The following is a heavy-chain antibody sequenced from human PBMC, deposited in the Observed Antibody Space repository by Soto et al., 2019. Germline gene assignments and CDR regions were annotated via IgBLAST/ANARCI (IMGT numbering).Heavy chain of an antibody. CDR3: ARDPVRGARTPELSDY. CDR2: IWYDGSNK. V-gene: IGHV3-33*01. Sequence: PGGSLRLSCAASGFTCSSYCMHWVRQAPGKGLEWVAVIWYDGSNKYYADSVKGRFTISRDNSKNTLYLQMNSLRAEDTAVYYCARDPVRGARTPELSDYWAQGTLVTVSS. CDR1: GFTCSSYC. D-gene: IGHD3-10*01. J-gene: IGHJ4*02.